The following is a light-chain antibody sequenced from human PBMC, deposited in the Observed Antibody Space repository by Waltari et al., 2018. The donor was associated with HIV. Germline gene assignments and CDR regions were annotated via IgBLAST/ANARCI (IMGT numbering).Light chain of an antibody. Sequence: QSALTQPPSASGSPGQSVTISCTATSSDVEVYTSVSWYQQLPGKAPKLMIFEVNKRPSGVPDRFSGSQSGNTASLTVSGLQPEDEADYYCSSHAGSNLFVVFGGGTKLTVL. CDR2: EVN. CDR1: SSDVEVYTS. CDR3: SSHAGSNLFVV. J-gene: IGLJ2*01. V-gene: IGLV2-8*01.